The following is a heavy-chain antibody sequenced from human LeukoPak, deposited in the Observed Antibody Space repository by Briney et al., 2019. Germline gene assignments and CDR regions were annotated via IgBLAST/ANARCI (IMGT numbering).Heavy chain of an antibody. CDR1: GFTFSSYG. CDR2: ISYDGSNK. Sequence: PGGSLRLSCAASGFTFSSYGMRWVRQAPGKGLEWVAVISYDGSNKYYADSVKGRFTISRDNSKNTLYLQMNSLRAEDTAVYYCRVEMATIRFDYWGQGTLVTVSS. J-gene: IGHJ4*02. CDR3: RVEMATIRFDY. V-gene: IGHV3-30*03. D-gene: IGHD5-24*01.